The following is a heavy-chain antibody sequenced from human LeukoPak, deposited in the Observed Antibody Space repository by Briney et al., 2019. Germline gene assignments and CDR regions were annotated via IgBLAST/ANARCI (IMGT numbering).Heavy chain of an antibody. CDR1: GFSFSTYW. Sequence: GGSLRLSCAASGFSFSTYWMSWVRQAPGRGLEWVATMNEDRSQIYYVDSVKGRFTISRDNAKNSLYLQMNNLRADDTAVYYCASFWNGYFDYWGRGTLVTVS. V-gene: IGHV3-7*01. CDR2: MNEDRSQI. CDR3: ASFWNGYFDY. D-gene: IGHD3-3*01. J-gene: IGHJ4*02.